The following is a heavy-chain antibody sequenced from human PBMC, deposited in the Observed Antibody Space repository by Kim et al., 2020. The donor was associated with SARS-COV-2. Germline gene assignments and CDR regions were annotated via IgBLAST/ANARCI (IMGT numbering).Heavy chain of an antibody. CDR2: LYGGGST. Sequence: SETLSLTCTVSDGSISGYYWSWIRQPPGKGLEWIGYLYGGGSTKYNPSLKSRVTISGDMSKNQFSLRLRSVTAADSAIYYCARHGSYYDLLTGYF. CDR1: DGSISGYY. D-gene: IGHD3-9*01. V-gene: IGHV4-59*08. CDR3: ARHGSYYDLLTGYF. J-gene: IGHJ4*01.